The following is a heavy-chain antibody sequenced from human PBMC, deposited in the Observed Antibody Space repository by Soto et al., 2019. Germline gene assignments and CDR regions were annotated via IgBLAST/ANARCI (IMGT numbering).Heavy chain of an antibody. V-gene: IGHV3-30-3*01. Sequence: QPGGSLRLSCAASGFTFSSYAMHWVRQAPGKGLEWVAVISYDGSNKYYADSVKGRFTISRDNSKNTLYLQMNSLRAEDTAVYYCARDSVGVVVPAAISYYFDYWGQGTLVTVSS. D-gene: IGHD2-2*01. CDR2: ISYDGSNK. J-gene: IGHJ4*02. CDR3: ARDSVGVVVPAAISYYFDY. CDR1: GFTFSSYA.